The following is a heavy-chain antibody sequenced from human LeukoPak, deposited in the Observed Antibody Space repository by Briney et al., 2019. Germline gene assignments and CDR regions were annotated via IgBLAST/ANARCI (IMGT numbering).Heavy chain of an antibody. Sequence: PSETLSLTCTVSGGSISSYYWSWIRQPPGKGLEWIGYIYYSGSTNHNPSLKSRVTISVDTSKNQFSLKLSSVTAADTAVYYCAREGASSGWYEYWGQGTLVTVSS. CDR1: GGSISSYY. J-gene: IGHJ4*02. V-gene: IGHV4-59*01. CDR2: IYYSGST. D-gene: IGHD6-19*01. CDR3: AREGASSGWYEY.